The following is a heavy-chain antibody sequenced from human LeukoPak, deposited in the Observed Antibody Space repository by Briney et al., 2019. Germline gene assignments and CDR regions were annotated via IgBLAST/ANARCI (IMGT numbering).Heavy chain of an antibody. CDR2: IYPGDSDT. V-gene: IGHV5-51*01. D-gene: IGHD3-10*01. J-gene: IGHJ3*02. Sequence: GESLKISCKGSGYSFTSYWIGWVRQMPGKGLEWMGIIYPGDSDTRYSPSFQGQVTISADKSISTAYLQRSSLKASDTAMYYCARRLYVVRGVGNAFDIWGQGTMVTVSS. CDR1: GYSFTSYW. CDR3: ARRLYVVRGVGNAFDI.